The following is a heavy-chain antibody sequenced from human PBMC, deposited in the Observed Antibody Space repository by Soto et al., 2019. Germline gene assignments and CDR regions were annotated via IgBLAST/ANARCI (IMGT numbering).Heavy chain of an antibody. Sequence: SETLSLTCTVSGGSISSYYWSWIRQPPGKGLEWIGYIYYSGSTNYNPSLKNRVTISVDTSKNQFSLKLSSVTAADTAVYYCARDVQESGPHDYYYYGMDVWGQGTTVTVSS. J-gene: IGHJ6*02. CDR2: IYYSGST. CDR3: ARDVQESGPHDYYYYGMDV. CDR1: GGSISSYY. V-gene: IGHV4-59*01. D-gene: IGHD3-3*01.